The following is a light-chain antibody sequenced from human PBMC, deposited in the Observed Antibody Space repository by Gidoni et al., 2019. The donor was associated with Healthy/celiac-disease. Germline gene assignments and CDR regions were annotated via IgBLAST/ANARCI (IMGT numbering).Light chain of an antibody. Sequence: QSALTQPASVSVSPGQSITISCTGTSSDVGSYNLVSWYQQHPGKAPKLMIYEGSKRPSGVSNRFSGSKSGNTASLTISGLQAEDEADYYCCSYAGSSYWVFGGGTKLTVL. CDR1: SSDVGSYNL. J-gene: IGLJ3*02. CDR3: CSYAGSSYWV. CDR2: EGS. V-gene: IGLV2-23*01.